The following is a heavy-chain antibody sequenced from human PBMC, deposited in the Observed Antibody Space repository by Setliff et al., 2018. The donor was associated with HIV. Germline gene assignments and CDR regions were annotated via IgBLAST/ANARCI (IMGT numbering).Heavy chain of an antibody. Sequence: SETLSLTCTVSGGSISSGSYYWSWIRQPAGKGLEWIGRFYNRGNTYYNPSLKSRVIMAVDTSKNQFSLKLSFVTAADTAVYYCARDGWDVDTAMVGLWGQGTIVTVSS. D-gene: IGHD5-18*01. CDR3: ARDGWDVDTAMVGL. CDR2: FYNRGNT. CDR1: GGSISSGSYY. J-gene: IGHJ3*01. V-gene: IGHV4-61*02.